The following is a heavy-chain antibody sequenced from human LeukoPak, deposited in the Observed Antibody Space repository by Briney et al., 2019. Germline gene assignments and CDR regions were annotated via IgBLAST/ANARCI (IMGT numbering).Heavy chain of an antibody. CDR2: ISFSGSTI. CDR3: VRGMGGGVSNFDY. V-gene: IGHV3-11*04. J-gene: IGHJ4*02. Sequence: GGSLRLSCAASGFTVSDYYMTWIRQAPGKGLDWVSYISFSGSTIYYADSVKGRFIISRDTAKNTLYLQMNSLRAEDTAVYYCVRGMGGGVSNFDYWGQGTLVPV. CDR1: GFTVSDYY. D-gene: IGHD3-16*01.